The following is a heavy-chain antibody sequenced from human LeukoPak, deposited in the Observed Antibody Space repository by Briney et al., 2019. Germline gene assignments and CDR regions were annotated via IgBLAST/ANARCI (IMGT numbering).Heavy chain of an antibody. J-gene: IGHJ4*02. CDR3: AKVQRKWELQKEGVFDY. CDR1: GFTFSSYA. CDR2: ISGSGGST. D-gene: IGHD1-26*01. V-gene: IGHV3-23*01. Sequence: EAGGSLRLSCAASGFTFSSYAMSWVRQAPGKGLEWVSAISGSGGSTYYADSVKGRFTISRDNSKNTLYLQMNSLRAEDTAVYYCAKVQRKWELQKEGVFDYWGQGTLVTVSS.